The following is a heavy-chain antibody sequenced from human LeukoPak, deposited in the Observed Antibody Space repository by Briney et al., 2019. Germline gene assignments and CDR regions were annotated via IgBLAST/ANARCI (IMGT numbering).Heavy chain of an antibody. J-gene: IGHJ4*02. CDR3: ASHRSGWNRDFDY. Sequence: PSETLSLTCTISGGSISSYYWSWIRLPPGKGLEWIGYIYYSGSTNYNPSLKSRVTISVDTSKNQFSLKLSSVTASDTAVYYCASHRSGWNRDFDYWGQGTLVTVSS. V-gene: IGHV4-59*08. D-gene: IGHD6-19*01. CDR1: GGSISSYY. CDR2: IYYSGST.